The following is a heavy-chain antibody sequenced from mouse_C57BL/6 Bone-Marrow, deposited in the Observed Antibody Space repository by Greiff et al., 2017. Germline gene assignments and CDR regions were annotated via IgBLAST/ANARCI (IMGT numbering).Heavy chain of an antibody. V-gene: IGHV1-55*01. Sequence: QVQLQQPGAELVKPGASVKMSCKASGYTFTSYWITWVKQRPGQGLEWIGDIYPGSGSTNYNEKFKSNATLTVDTSSSTAYMQLSSLTSEDSAVYYCAREDSSGYLYYAMDYWGQGTSVTVSS. CDR2: IYPGSGST. D-gene: IGHD3-2*02. J-gene: IGHJ4*01. CDR3: AREDSSGYLYYAMDY. CDR1: GYTFTSYW.